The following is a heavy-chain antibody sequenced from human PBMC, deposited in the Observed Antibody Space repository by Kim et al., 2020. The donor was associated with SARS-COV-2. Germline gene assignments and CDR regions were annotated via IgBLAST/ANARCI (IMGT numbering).Heavy chain of an antibody. CDR1: GGTFSSYA. V-gene: IGHV1-69*13. Sequence: SVKVSCKASGGTFSSYAISWVRQAPGQGLEWMGGIIPIFGTANYAQKFQGRVTITADESTSTAYMELSSLRSEDTAVYYCARPTYYYDSSGYYTDAFDIWGQGTMVTVSS. D-gene: IGHD3-22*01. J-gene: IGHJ3*02. CDR2: IIPIFGTA. CDR3: ARPTYYYDSSGYYTDAFDI.